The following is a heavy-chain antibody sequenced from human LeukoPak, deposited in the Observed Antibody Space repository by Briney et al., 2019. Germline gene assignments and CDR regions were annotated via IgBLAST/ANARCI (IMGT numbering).Heavy chain of an antibody. D-gene: IGHD3-10*01. CDR1: GYTFTGYY. J-gene: IGHJ5*02. CDR3: ATLITMVRGVIRGDNWFEP. Sequence: GASVKVSCKASGYTFTGYYMHWVRQAPEQGLEWMGWINPNSGGTNYAQKFQGKVTMTRDTSISTAYMELSRLRSDDTAVYYCATLITMVRGVIRGDNWFEPWGQGTLVTVSS. V-gene: IGHV1-2*02. CDR2: INPNSGGT.